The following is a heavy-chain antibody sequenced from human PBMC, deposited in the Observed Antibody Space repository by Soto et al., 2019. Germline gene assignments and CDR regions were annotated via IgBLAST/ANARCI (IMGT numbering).Heavy chain of an antibody. D-gene: IGHD1-26*01. J-gene: IGHJ4*02. Sequence: EASVKVSFKASGGTLSSYSINWVRQAPGQGLEWMGEIIPIFGTANYAQKFQGRVTITADESTSTAYMELSSLRSEDTAVYYCARDGGRHSGGIDYWGQGTLVTV. CDR1: GGTLSSYS. CDR2: IIPIFGTA. V-gene: IGHV1-69*13. CDR3: ARDGGRHSGGIDY.